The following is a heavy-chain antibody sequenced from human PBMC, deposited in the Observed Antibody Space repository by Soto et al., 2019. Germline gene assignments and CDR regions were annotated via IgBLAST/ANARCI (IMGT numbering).Heavy chain of an antibody. V-gene: IGHV1-3*01. CDR3: ARRGVHCSGGSCYPWAYGMDV. CDR1: GYTFTSYA. Sequence: ASVKVSCKASGYTFTSYAMHWVRQAPGQRLEWMAWISAHNGNTNYAQKLQGRVTITRDTSASTAYMELSSLRSEDTAVYYCARRGVHCSGGSCYPWAYGMDVWGQGTTVTVSS. J-gene: IGHJ6*02. D-gene: IGHD2-15*01. CDR2: ISAHNGNT.